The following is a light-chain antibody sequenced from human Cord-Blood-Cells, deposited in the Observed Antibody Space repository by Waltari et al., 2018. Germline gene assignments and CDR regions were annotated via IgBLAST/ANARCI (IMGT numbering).Light chain of an antibody. V-gene: IGLV2-14*01. CDR2: DVS. Sequence: QSALTQPASVSGSPGQSITISCTGTSSDVGGYNDVSWYQQHPGKAPKLMIYDVSNRPSGVSNRFSGSKSGNTASLTISGLQAEDEADYYCSSYTSSSTRKVFGTGTKVTVL. J-gene: IGLJ1*01. CDR1: SSDVGGYND. CDR3: SSYTSSSTRKV.